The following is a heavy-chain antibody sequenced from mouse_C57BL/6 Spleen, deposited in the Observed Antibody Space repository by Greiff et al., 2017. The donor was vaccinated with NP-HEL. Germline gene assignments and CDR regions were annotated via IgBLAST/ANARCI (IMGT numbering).Heavy chain of an antibody. V-gene: IGHV1-81*01. D-gene: IGHD1-1*01. CDR2: IYPRSGNT. Sequence: QVQLQQSGAELARPGASVKLSCKASGYTFTSYGISWVKQRTGQGLEWIGEIYPRSGNTYYNEKFKGKATLTADKSSSTAYMELRSLTSEDSAVYFCARSAPYYYGSERDAMDYWGQGTSVTVSS. CDR3: ARSAPYYYGSERDAMDY. CDR1: GYTFTSYG. J-gene: IGHJ4*01.